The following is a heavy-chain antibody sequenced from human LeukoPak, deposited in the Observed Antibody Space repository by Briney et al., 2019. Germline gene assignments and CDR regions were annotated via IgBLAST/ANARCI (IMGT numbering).Heavy chain of an antibody. CDR3: AREMATIHPWFDP. Sequence: PGGSLRLSCAASGFTVSSNYMSWVRQAPGKGLEWVSVIYSGGSTYYADSVKGRFTISRDNSKNTLYLQMNSLRAEDTAVYYCAREMATIHPWFDPWGQGTLVTVSS. CDR1: GFTVSSNY. CDR2: IYSGGST. V-gene: IGHV3-53*01. D-gene: IGHD5-24*01. J-gene: IGHJ5*02.